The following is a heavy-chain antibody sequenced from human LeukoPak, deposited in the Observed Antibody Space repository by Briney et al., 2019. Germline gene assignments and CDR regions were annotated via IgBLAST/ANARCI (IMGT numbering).Heavy chain of an antibody. Sequence: SVKVSCKASGGTFSSYAISWVRQAPGQGLEWMGRIIPILGIANYAQKFQGRVTITADKSTSTAYMELSSLRSEDTAVYYCARDHFYYYDSSGYYHPAGNWGQGTLVTVSS. CDR1: GGTFSSYA. CDR3: ARDHFYYYDSSGYYHPAGN. CDR2: IIPILGIA. V-gene: IGHV1-69*04. D-gene: IGHD3-22*01. J-gene: IGHJ4*02.